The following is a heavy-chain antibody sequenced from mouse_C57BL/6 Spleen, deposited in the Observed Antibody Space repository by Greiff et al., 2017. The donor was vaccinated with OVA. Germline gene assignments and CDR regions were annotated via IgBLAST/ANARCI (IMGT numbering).Heavy chain of an antibody. D-gene: IGHD1-1*01. Sequence: QVQLQQPGAELVMPGASVKLSCKASGYTFTSYWMHWVKQRPGQGLEWIGEIDPSDSYTNYNQKFKGKSTLTVDKSSSTAYMQLSSLTSEDSAVYYCARSGSTVVAEAMDYWGQGTSVTVSS. V-gene: IGHV1-69*01. CDR2: IDPSDSYT. CDR3: ARSGSTVVAEAMDY. CDR1: GYTFTSYW. J-gene: IGHJ4*01.